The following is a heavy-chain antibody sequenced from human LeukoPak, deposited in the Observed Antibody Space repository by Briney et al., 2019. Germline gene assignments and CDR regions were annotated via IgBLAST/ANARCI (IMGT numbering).Heavy chain of an antibody. J-gene: IGHJ4*02. D-gene: IGHD6-13*01. V-gene: IGHV4-4*02. CDR2: IYHSGST. CDR1: GGSISSSNW. Sequence: SETLSLTCAVSGGSISSSNWWSWVRQPPGKGLEWIGEIYHSGSTNYNPSLKSRVTISVDKSKNQFSLRLSSVTAADTAVYYCAGAPWQQLVRAPFDYWGQGTLVTVSS. CDR3: AGAPWQQLVRAPFDY.